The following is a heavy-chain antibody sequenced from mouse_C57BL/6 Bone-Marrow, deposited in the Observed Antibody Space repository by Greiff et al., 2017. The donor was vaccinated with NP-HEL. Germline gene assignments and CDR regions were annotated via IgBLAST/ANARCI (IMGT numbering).Heavy chain of an antibody. CDR1: GFTFSDYY. J-gene: IGHJ4*01. D-gene: IGHD2-1*01. CDR2: ISNGGGST. Sequence: EVKVVESGGGLVQPGGSLKLSCAASGFTFSDYYMYWVRQTPEKRLEWVAYISNGGGSTYYPDTVKGRFTISRDNAKNTLYLQMSRLKSEDTAMYYCARMVTTSYYAMDYWGQGASVTVSS. V-gene: IGHV5-12*01. CDR3: ARMVTTSYYAMDY.